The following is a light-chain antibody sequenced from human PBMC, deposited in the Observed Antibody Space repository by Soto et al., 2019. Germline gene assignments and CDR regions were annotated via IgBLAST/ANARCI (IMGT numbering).Light chain of an antibody. CDR1: AGDVGSYNL. V-gene: IGLV2-23*02. CDR3: SSYAGSSIPVA. CDR2: DVT. J-gene: IGLJ2*01. Sequence: QSALTQPDSVSGSPGQSITISCTGTAGDVGSYNLVSWYQQRPGKAPKLMIYDVTKRPSGVPDRFSGSKSGNTASLTVSGLQVDDEADYYCSSYAGSSIPVAFGGGTKLTVL.